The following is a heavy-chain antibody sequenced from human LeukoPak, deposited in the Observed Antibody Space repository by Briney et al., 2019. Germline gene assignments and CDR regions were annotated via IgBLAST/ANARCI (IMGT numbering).Heavy chain of an antibody. D-gene: IGHD2-21*01. V-gene: IGHV3-23*01. J-gene: IGHJ4*02. CDR3: AKDKIVVIRPHFDY. Sequence: GGSLRLSCAASGFTFSSYAMSWVRQAPGKGLEWVSAISGRGGSTYYADSVKGRFTISRDNSKNTLYLQMNSLRAEDTAVYYCAKDKIVVIRPHFDYWGQGTLVTVSS. CDR2: ISGRGGST. CDR1: GFTFSSYA.